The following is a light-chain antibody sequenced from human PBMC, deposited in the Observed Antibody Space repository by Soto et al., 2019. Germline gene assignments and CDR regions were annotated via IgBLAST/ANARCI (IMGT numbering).Light chain of an antibody. CDR2: LNSDGSH. CDR3: QTWGTGTVV. V-gene: IGLV4-69*01. J-gene: IGLJ2*01. Sequence: QLVLTQSPSASASLGASVKLTCTLSSGHSSHAIAWHQQQPEKGPRYLMRLNSDGSHTKGDGIPDRFSGSSSGAERYLTISSLQSEDESDYYCQTWGTGTVVFGGGTKLTVL. CDR1: SGHSSHA.